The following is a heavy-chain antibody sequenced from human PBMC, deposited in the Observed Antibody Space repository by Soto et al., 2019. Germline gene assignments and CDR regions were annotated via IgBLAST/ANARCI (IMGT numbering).Heavy chain of an antibody. V-gene: IGHV4-4*02. CDR2: VYRTGST. J-gene: IGHJ4*02. D-gene: IGHD6-13*01. Sequence: SENLSLTCAVPGGSISPSNWSSWVRQPPGKGLEWIGEVYRTGSTNYNPSLESRVTVSIDKSKNQFSLKLTSVTAADTAVYYCARARATIAAAAIFDYWGQGTLVTVS. CDR3: ARARATIAAAAIFDY. CDR1: GGSISPSNW.